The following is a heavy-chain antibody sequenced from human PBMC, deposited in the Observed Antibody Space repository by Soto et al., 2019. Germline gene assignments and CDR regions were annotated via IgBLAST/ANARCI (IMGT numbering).Heavy chain of an antibody. D-gene: IGHD3-3*02. J-gene: IGHJ4*02. V-gene: IGHV4-39*01. CDR2: IYYSGST. CDR3: ARRLAKLRSDFDY. Sequence: AETLSLTCTFTGGSISIRTYYWGGIRQPPGKGLEWIGSIYYSGSTYYNPSPKSRVTISVDTSKNQFYLKLSSVTAADTAVYYCARRLAKLRSDFDYWGQGTLVTVSS. CDR1: GGSISIRTYY.